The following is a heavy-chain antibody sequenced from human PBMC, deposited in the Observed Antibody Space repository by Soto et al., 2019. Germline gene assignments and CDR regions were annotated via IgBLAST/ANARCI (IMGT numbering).Heavy chain of an antibody. D-gene: IGHD3-22*01. V-gene: IGHV5-51*01. CDR2: IFPGDSDP. Sequence: PGESLKISCEGSVHTFASYWIGWVRQMPGKGLEWMGIIFPGDSDPRYSPSLQGHVTISADKSISTAYLQWSSLKASDTAMYYCARPSSTNYYDSGGYAGAFDIWGQGTLVTVSS. CDR3: ARPSSTNYYDSGGYAGAFDI. J-gene: IGHJ3*02. CDR1: VHTFASYW.